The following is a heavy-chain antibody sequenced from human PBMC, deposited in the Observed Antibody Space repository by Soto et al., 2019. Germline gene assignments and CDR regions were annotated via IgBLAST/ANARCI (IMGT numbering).Heavy chain of an antibody. CDR2: INSDGSTT. J-gene: IGHJ4*02. D-gene: IGHD2-15*01. V-gene: IGHV3-74*01. CDR3: ARAGWYRFDY. CDR1: GFTFGSYW. Sequence: EVQLVESGGDLVQPGGSLRLSCAASGFTFGSYWMHWVRQAPGKGLVWVSRINSDGSTTNYGDSVKGQFTISRDNAKSTLYLQMNSLRAEDTAVYYCARAGWYRFDYWGQGTLLTVSS.